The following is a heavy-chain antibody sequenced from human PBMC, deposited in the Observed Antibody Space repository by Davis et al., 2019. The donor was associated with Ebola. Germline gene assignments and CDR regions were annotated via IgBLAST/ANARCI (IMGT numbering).Heavy chain of an antibody. V-gene: IGHV4-59*02. CDR1: GGSVNNDF. CDR3: ARGGASSKYFDY. J-gene: IGHJ4*02. Sequence: PSETLSLTCTVSGGSVNNDFWSWIRQSPGKGLEWIGFISYTGTTNYNSPLKSRVTISVDTSKNQFSLKLSSVTAAETAIYYWARGGASSKYFDYWGQGSLVTVSS. D-gene: IGHD3-16*01. CDR2: ISYTGTT.